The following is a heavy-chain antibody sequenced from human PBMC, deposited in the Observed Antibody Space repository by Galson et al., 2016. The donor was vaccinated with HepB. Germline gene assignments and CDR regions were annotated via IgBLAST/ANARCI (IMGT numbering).Heavy chain of an antibody. CDR1: GFSFSTYA. J-gene: IGHJ4*02. D-gene: IGHD5-18*01. Sequence: SLRLSCAASGFSFSTYAMSWVRQAPGKGLNWVSAISGSGDSTFSADSVKGRFTISRDNSKNTLYLQMNSLRAEDTAVYYCAKDPRRHTAMVTDFDYWGRGTLVTVSS. V-gene: IGHV3-23*01. CDR2: ISGSGDST. CDR3: AKDPRRHTAMVTDFDY.